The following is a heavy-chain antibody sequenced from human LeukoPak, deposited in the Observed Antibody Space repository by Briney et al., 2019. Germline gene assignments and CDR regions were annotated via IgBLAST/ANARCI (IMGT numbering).Heavy chain of an antibody. D-gene: IGHD6-6*01. J-gene: IGHJ4*02. CDR2: INWNGRVT. CDR1: GLTFDNYG. Sequence: PGGSLRLSCAASGLTFDNYGMSWVRQAPGKGLEWVSGINWNGRVTIYADSVKGRFNISRDNDKKSLYLQMNSLRAEDTALYCCARSGDSSAFDSWGQGTLVTVSS. CDR3: ARSGDSSAFDS. V-gene: IGHV3-20*04.